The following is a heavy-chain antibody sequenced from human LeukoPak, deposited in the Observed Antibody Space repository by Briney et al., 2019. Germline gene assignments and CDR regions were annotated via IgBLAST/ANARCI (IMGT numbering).Heavy chain of an antibody. V-gene: IGHV3-33*01. CDR1: GFTFSSYV. D-gene: IGHD5-12*01. J-gene: IGHJ4*02. CDR3: ARDRREGYSGYKPIDY. CDR2: IWYDGSNK. Sequence: PGRSLRLSCAASGFTFSSYVMHWVRQAPGKGLEWVAAIWYDGSNKYYADSVKGRFTISRDNSKNTLYLQMNSLRAEDTAVYYCARDRREGYSGYKPIDYWGQGTLVTVSS.